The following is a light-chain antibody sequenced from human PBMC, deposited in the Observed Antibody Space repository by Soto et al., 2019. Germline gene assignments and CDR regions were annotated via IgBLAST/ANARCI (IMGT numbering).Light chain of an antibody. CDR2: DAS. CDR3: QYYSAVWA. CDR1: QSLSNR. J-gene: IGKJ1*01. Sequence: DIQMTQSPSTLSASVGERVTITCRASQSLSNRLAWYQQKPGKAPKVLIYDASSLESGVPSRFSGSGSGTDFILTISSLQPDDFATYYCQYYSAVWAFGQGTKVEIK. V-gene: IGKV1-5*01.